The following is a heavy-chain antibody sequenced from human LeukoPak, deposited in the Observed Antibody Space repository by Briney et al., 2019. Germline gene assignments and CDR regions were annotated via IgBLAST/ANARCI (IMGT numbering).Heavy chain of an antibody. CDR2: TYYRSQWYY. CDR3: ARDTWDRGRGFDY. V-gene: IGHV6-1*01. D-gene: IGHD1-26*01. Sequence: SQTLSLTCAISGXSVSSGRSAWNWIRQSPSRGLEWLGRTYYRSQWYYDSAVSVQSRITINPDTSKNQFSLQLNSVTPEDTAVYYCARDTWDRGRGFDYWGQGTLVTVSS. CDR1: GXSVSSGRSA. J-gene: IGHJ4*02.